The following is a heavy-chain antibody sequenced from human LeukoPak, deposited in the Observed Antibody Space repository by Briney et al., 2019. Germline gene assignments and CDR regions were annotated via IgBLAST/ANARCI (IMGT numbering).Heavy chain of an antibody. D-gene: IGHD1-26*01. CDR1: GGSISSSSYY. Sequence: PSETLSLTCTVSGGSISSSSYYWGWIRQPPGKGLEWIGSIYYSGSTYYNPSLKSRVTISVDTSKNQFSLKLSSVTAADTAVYYCARHNGPWDTSYPHYYYYMDVWGKGTTVTVSS. CDR2: IYYSGST. CDR3: ARHNGPWDTSYPHYYYYMDV. J-gene: IGHJ6*03. V-gene: IGHV4-39*01.